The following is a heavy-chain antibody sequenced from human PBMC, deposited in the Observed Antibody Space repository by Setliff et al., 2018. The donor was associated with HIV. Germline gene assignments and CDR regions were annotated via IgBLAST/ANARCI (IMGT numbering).Heavy chain of an antibody. J-gene: IGHJ6*03. CDR3: KIYYYYYMDV. Sequence: SETLSLTCAVYGGSFSGYYWSWIRQPPGKGLEWIGEINHSGSTNYNPSLKSRVTISVDTSKNQFSLKLSSVTAADTAVYYCKIYYYYYMDVWGKGTTVTVS. V-gene: IGHV4-34*01. CDR2: INHSGST. CDR1: GGSFSGYY.